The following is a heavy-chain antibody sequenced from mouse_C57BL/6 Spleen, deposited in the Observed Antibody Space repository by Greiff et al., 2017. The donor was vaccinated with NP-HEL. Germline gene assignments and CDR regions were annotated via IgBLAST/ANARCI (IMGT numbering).Heavy chain of an antibody. V-gene: IGHV5-6*02. CDR1: GFTFSSYG. J-gene: IGHJ4*01. D-gene: IGHD4-1*02. Sequence: EVMLVESGGDLVKPGGSLKLSCAASGFTFSSYGMSWVRQTPDKRLEWVATISSGGSYTYYPDSVKGRFTISRDNAKNTLYLQMSSLKSEDTAMYYCARRPPNSYYAMDYWGQGTSVTVSS. CDR2: ISSGGSYT. CDR3: ARRPPNSYYAMDY.